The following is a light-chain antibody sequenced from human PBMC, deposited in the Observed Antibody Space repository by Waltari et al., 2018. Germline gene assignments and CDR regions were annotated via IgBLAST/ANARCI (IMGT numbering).Light chain of an antibody. CDR2: DVS. Sequence: QSALTQPRSVSGSPGQSVTISCPRPSSDVGGYNYVSWFQQHPGKAPKLMIHDVSKRPSGVPDRFSGSKSGNTASLTISGLQADDETDYYCCSYAGRYTWVFGGGTKLTVL. CDR1: SSDVGGYNY. CDR3: CSYAGRYTWV. V-gene: IGLV2-11*01. J-gene: IGLJ3*02.